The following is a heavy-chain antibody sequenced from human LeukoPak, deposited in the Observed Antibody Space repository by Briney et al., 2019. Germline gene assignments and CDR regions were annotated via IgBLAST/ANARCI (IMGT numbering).Heavy chain of an antibody. CDR1: GFIFSSYG. Sequence: GGSLRLSCAASGFIFSSYGMHWVRQAPGKGLEWVAFIRYDGSNTYYADSVKGRFTISRDNSKNTLYLQMNSLRAEDTAVYYCAKVFANFGGFFDYWGQGTLVTVSS. CDR3: AKVFANFGGFFDY. J-gene: IGHJ4*02. V-gene: IGHV3-30*02. CDR2: IRYDGSNT. D-gene: IGHD3-10*01.